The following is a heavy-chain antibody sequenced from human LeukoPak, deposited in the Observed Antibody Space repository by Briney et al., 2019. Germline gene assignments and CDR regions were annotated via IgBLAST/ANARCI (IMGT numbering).Heavy chain of an antibody. CDR2: ISYDGSNK. J-gene: IGHJ4*02. V-gene: IGHV3-30*18. CDR1: GFTFSSYG. Sequence: PGRSLRLSCAASGFTFSSYGMHWVRQAPGKGLEWVAVISYDGSNKYYADSVKGRFTISRDNSKNTLYLQMNSLRAEDTAVYYCAKDILRYSSTSFDYWGQGTLVTVSS. CDR3: AKDILRYSSTSFDY. D-gene: IGHD6-13*01.